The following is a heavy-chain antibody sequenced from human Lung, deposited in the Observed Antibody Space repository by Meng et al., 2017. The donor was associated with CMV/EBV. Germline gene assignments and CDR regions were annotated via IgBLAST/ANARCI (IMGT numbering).Heavy chain of an antibody. CDR3: ASFPPPGKQWLVTDY. D-gene: IGHD6-19*01. J-gene: IGHJ4*02. V-gene: IGHV4-4*03. Sequence: DSSPVLVRARVTLSLLCSCSGGSISSSTWWCWVRQPPGKGLEWIGAIYNSGSTNYNPSLKSRVTISVDKSKNQFSLKLSSVTAADTAVYYCASFPPPGKQWLVTDYWGQGTLVTVSS. CDR1: GGSISSSTW. CDR2: IYNSGST.